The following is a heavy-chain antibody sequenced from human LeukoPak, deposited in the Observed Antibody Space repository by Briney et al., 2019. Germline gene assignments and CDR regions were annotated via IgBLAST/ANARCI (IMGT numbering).Heavy chain of an antibody. CDR2: IRYDGSNK. V-gene: IGHV3-30*02. CDR3: AKDRVTRGYSYGTDAFDI. J-gene: IGHJ3*02. D-gene: IGHD5-18*01. Sequence: GGSLRLSCAASGFTFSSYGMDWVRQSPGKGLEWVAFIRYDGSNKYYADSVKGRFTISRDNSKNTLYLQMNSLRAEDTAVYYCAKDRVTRGYSYGTDAFDIWGQGTVVTVSS. CDR1: GFTFSSYG.